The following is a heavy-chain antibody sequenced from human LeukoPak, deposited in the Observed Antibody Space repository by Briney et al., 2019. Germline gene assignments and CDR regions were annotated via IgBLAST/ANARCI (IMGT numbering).Heavy chain of an antibody. V-gene: IGHV3-23*01. J-gene: IGHJ4*02. CDR3: AKDSGDLRLGELLSPDDY. CDR2: ISGSGGGT. Sequence: GGSLRLSCAASGFTFSSYAMSWVRQAPGKGLEWVSAISGSGGGTYYADSVKGRFTISRDNSKNTLYLQMNSLRAEDTAVYYCAKDSGDLRLGELLSPDDYWGQGTLVTVSS. D-gene: IGHD3-16*01. CDR1: GFTFSSYA.